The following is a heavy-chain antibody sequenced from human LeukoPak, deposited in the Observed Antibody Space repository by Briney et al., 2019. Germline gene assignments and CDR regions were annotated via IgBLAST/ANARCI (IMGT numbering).Heavy chain of an antibody. J-gene: IGHJ4*02. V-gene: IGHV4-59*01. CDR1: GGSISGYY. D-gene: IGHD3-22*01. CDR3: ARNYDSSGYTTFAY. CDR2: IHYSGST. Sequence: SETLSLTCTVSGGSISGYYWSWIRQSPGEGLEWIGHIHYSGSTNYNPSLKSRVTISVDTSRNQFSLKLTSVTAADTAVYYCARNYDSSGYTTFAYWGQGTLVTVSS.